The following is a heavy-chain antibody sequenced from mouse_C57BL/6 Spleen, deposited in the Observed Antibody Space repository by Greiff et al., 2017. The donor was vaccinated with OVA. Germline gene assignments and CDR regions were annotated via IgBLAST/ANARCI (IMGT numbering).Heavy chain of an antibody. J-gene: IGHJ4*01. CDR2: IRSKSNNYAT. Sequence: DAGGGLVQPKGSLKLSCAASGFSFNTYAMNWVRQAPGKGLEWVARIRSKSNNYATYYADSVKDRFTISRDDSESMLYLQMNNLKTEDTAMYYCVRQGYYGSSYAMDYWGQGTSVTVSS. CDR1: GFSFNTYA. V-gene: IGHV10-1*01. D-gene: IGHD1-1*01. CDR3: VRQGYYGSSYAMDY.